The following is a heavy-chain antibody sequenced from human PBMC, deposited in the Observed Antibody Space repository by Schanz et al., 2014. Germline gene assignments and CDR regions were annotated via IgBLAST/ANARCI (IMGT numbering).Heavy chain of an antibody. V-gene: IGHV3-64D*06. CDR1: GFTFSSYA. D-gene: IGHD2-21*02. CDR3: VKDAYCAGDCFPAEYFQL. CDR2: ITRSGGGT. J-gene: IGHJ1*01. Sequence: EVQLVESGGYLVQPGGSLRLSCSASGFTFSSYAMHWVRQASGKGLEYVSAITRSGGGTYYSDSVKGRFTISRDNSKNTLYLQMSSLRHEDSAVYYCVKDAYCAGDCFPAEYFQLWGQGTLVTVSS.